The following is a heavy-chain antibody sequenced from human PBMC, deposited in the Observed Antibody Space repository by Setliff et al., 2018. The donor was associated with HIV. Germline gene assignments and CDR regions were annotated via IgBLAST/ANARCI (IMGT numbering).Heavy chain of an antibody. CDR2: ISAYTGKT. V-gene: IGHV1-18*01. Sequence: ASVKVSCKTSGYSFSSHGVSWVRQAPGQGLEWVGWISAYTGKTKYAQNVQGRVTLTTDTSTSTAYMELRSLRPDDTAVYYCAKDISASALYYYGMDVWGQGTTVTVSS. J-gene: IGHJ6*02. CDR3: AKDISASALYYYGMDV. D-gene: IGHD6-13*01. CDR1: GYSFSSHG.